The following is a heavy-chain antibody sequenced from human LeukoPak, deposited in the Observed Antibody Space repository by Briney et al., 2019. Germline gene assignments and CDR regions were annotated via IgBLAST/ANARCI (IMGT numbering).Heavy chain of an antibody. V-gene: IGHV3-21*01. CDR3: ARGQYCGGDCFYFDY. D-gene: IGHD2-21*01. Sequence: GGSLRLPCAASGFTFDDYTMHWVRQAPGKGLEWVSSISSSSSFIYYADSVKGRFTISRDNAKNSLYLQMNSRRAEDTAVYYCARGQYCGGDCFYFDYWGQGTLVTVSS. CDR2: ISSSSSFI. CDR1: GFTFDDYT. J-gene: IGHJ4*02.